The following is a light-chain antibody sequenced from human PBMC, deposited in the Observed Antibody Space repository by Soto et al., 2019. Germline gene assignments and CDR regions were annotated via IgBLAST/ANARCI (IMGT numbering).Light chain of an antibody. J-gene: IGKJ2*02. CDR1: QSVSRN. Sequence: EIVMTQSPATLSVSPGERATLSCRARQSVSRNLSWYQQKPGQAPRLLIYGASTRATGIPARFSGSGSGTEFTLTISSLQSEDFAVYYCQQYNNWPPCTFGQGTKLEIK. V-gene: IGKV3-15*01. CDR3: QQYNNWPPCT. CDR2: GAS.